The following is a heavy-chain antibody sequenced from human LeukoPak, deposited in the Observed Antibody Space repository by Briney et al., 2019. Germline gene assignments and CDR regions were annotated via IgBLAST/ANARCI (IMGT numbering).Heavy chain of an antibody. Sequence: PGGSLRLSCAASGFTFSSYWMHWVRQAPGKGLEWVSGISDSGATIYYADSVKGRFTISRDNSKHTLYLQMHSLRPEDTAIYYCANIRAARPGYWGQGTLVTVSS. CDR3: ANIRAARPGY. CDR1: GFTFSSYW. D-gene: IGHD6-6*01. J-gene: IGHJ4*02. V-gene: IGHV3-23*01. CDR2: ISDSGATI.